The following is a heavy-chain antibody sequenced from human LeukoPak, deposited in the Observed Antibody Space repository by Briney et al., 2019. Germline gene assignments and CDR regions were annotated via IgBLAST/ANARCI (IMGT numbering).Heavy chain of an antibody. D-gene: IGHD3-3*01. CDR2: ISSSSSYI. CDR1: GFTFSSYS. CDR3: ARCSEWPPEYYYYGMDV. V-gene: IGHV3-21*01. J-gene: IGHJ6*02. Sequence: GGSLRLSCAASGFTFSSYSMNWVRQAPGKGLEWVSSISSSSSYIYYADSVKGRFTISRDNAKNSLYLQMNSLRAEDTAVYYCARCSEWPPEYYYYGMDVWGQGTTVTVSS.